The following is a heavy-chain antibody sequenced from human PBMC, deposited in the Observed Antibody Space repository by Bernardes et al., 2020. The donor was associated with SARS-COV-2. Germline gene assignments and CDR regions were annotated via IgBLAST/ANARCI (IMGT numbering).Heavy chain of an antibody. CDR3: ARGGKSSMVRGVISNWFDP. J-gene: IGHJ5*02. CDR1: GFTFSSYD. CDR2: IGTAGDP. D-gene: IGHD3-10*01. V-gene: IGHV3-13*05. Sequence: GSLRLSCAASGFTFSSYDMHWVRQATGKGLEWVSAIGTAGDPYYPGSVKGRFTISRENAKNSLYLQMNSLRAGDTAVYYCARGGKSSMVRGVISNWFDPWGQGTLVTVSS.